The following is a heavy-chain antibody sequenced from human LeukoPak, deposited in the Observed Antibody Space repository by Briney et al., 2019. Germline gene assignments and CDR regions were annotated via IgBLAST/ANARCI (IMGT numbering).Heavy chain of an antibody. CDR3: AKDRRDMVRGALDY. D-gene: IGHD3-10*01. CDR2: ISWNSGSI. J-gene: IGHJ4*02. CDR1: GFTFDDYA. Sequence: PGRSLRLSCAASGFTFDDYAMHWVRQAPGKGLEWVSGISWNSGSIGYADSVKGRFTISRDNAKNSLYLQMNSLRAEDTALYYCAKDRRDMVRGALDYWGQGTLVTVSS. V-gene: IGHV3-9*01.